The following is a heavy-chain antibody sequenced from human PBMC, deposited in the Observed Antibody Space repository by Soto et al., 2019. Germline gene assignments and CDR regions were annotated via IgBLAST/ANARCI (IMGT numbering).Heavy chain of an antibody. D-gene: IGHD5-18*01. V-gene: IGHV1-46*01. CDR1: GYTFTHYY. CDR2: INPNGGIT. J-gene: IGHJ4*02. CDR3: ATSVNSAMAFDY. Sequence: QVQLVQSGAEVKKPGASVRVSCKASGYTFTHYYIHWVRQAPGQGLEWMGIINPNGGITTYAQKFRAGFSMTRDTSTSTVYVELSSLRSEDSAVYYCATSVNSAMAFDYWGQGTLVTVSS.